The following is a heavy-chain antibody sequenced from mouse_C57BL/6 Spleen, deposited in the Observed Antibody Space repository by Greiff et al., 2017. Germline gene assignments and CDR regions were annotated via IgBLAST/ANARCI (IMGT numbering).Heavy chain of an antibody. CDR1: GYSITSGYY. CDR2: ISYDGSN. Sequence: EVKLMESGPGLVKPSQSLSLTCSATGYSITSGYYWNWIRQFPGNKLEWMGYISYDGSNNYNPSLKNRISITRDTSKNQFFLKLHSVATEDTATYYCATLYYGSSPWFAYWGQGTLVTVSA. V-gene: IGHV3-6*01. CDR3: ATLYYGSSPWFAY. D-gene: IGHD1-1*01. J-gene: IGHJ3*01.